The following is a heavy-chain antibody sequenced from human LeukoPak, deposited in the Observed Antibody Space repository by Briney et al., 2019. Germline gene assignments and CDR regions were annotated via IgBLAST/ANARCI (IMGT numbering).Heavy chain of an antibody. D-gene: IGHD6-19*01. J-gene: IGHJ5*02. CDR1: GYTFTGYY. CDR3: ARDRAENWFDP. Sequence: ASVKVSCKASGYTFTGYYMHWVRQAPGQGLEWMGWINPNSGGINYAQKFQGWVTMTRDTSISTAYMELSRLRSDDTAVYYCARDRAENWFDPWGQGTLVTVSS. CDR2: INPNSGGI. V-gene: IGHV1-2*04.